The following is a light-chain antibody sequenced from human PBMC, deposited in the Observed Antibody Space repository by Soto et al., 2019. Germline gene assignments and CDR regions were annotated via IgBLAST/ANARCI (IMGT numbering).Light chain of an antibody. CDR3: QQNDTSPRT. CDR2: GAS. Sequence: EVMLTQSPGTLSLSPGERSTLSCRASQSVSSNYLAWYQQKSGQAPRLLIYGASNRATGIPDRFSGSGSGTDFTLTTRRLEPDDFAVYYGQQNDTSPRTFGQGTNVEF. V-gene: IGKV3-20*01. CDR1: QSVSSNY. J-gene: IGKJ1*01.